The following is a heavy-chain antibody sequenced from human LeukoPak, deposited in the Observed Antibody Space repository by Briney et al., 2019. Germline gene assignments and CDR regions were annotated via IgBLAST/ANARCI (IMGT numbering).Heavy chain of an antibody. J-gene: IGHJ3*02. V-gene: IGHV3-23*01. CDR2: ISGSGGST. Sequence: PGGSLRLSCAASGFTFSSYAMSWVRQAPGKGLEWVSAISGSGGSTYYADSVKGRFTISRDNSKNTLYPQMNSLRAEDTAVYYCAKSLTYYDFWSGYYRDDDAFDIWGQGTMVTVSS. CDR3: AKSLTYYDFWSGYYRDDDAFDI. D-gene: IGHD3-3*01. CDR1: GFTFSSYA.